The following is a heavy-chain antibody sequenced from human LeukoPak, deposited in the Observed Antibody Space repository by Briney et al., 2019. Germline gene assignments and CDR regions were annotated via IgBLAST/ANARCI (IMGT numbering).Heavy chain of an antibody. CDR2: ISHDGSTA. J-gene: IGHJ1*01. V-gene: IGHV3-48*01. CDR3: ARTPGYCSGGHCYRYFQN. CDR1: GFTFSTYS. D-gene: IGHD2-15*01. Sequence: GGSLRLSCAASGFTFSTYSMDWVRQTPGKGLEWISYISHDGSTAYYADSVKGRFTISRDNAKNSLYLQMNSLRAEDTAVYYCARTPGYCSGGHCYRYFQNWGQGTLVTVSS.